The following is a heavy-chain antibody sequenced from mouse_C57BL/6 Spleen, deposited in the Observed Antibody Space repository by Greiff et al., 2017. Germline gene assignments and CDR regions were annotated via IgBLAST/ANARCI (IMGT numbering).Heavy chain of an antibody. D-gene: IGHD2-3*01. CDR1: GYTFTSYW. Sequence: QVQLQQPGAELVMPGASVKLSCKASGYTFTSYWMHWVKQRPGQGLEWIGEIDPSDSYTNYNQKFKGKSTLTVDKSSSTAYMQLSSLTSEDSAVYYCARGRDGFDVWGTGTTVTVSS. V-gene: IGHV1-69*01. J-gene: IGHJ1*03. CDR2: IDPSDSYT. CDR3: ARGRDGFDV.